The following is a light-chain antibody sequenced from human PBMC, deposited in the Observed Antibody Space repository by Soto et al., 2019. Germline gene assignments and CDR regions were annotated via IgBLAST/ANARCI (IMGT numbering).Light chain of an antibody. CDR2: AAS. CDR3: LLDYNYPWT. Sequence: SVCGSVIINKRASQTMSSWLAWYQQKPGKAPKLLVYAASSLQRGVPSRFSGSGSGSDFTLTISSLQPEYFATCYCLLDYNYPWTFGQGTKVDIK. J-gene: IGKJ1*01. V-gene: IGKV1-6*01. CDR1: QTMSSW.